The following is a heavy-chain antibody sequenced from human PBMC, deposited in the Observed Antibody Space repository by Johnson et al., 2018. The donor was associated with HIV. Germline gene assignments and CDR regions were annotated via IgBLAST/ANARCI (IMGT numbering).Heavy chain of an antibody. J-gene: IGHJ3*02. Sequence: QVQLVESGGGVVQPGGSLRLSCAASGFTFSSYGMHWVRQAPGKGLEWVAFIRYDGSNKYYADSVKGRFTISRENSKNTLVLHMNSLRTEDTAIYYCARVGVSGYDLAAFDIWGRGTMVTVSS. V-gene: IGHV3-30*02. CDR2: IRYDGSNK. CDR3: ARVGVSGYDLAAFDI. D-gene: IGHD5-12*01. CDR1: GFTFSSYG.